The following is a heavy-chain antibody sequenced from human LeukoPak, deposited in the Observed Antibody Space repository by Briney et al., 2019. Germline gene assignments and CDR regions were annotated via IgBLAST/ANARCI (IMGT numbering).Heavy chain of an antibody. CDR2: INPSGGST. V-gene: IGHV1-46*03. Sequence: ASVTVSCKASGYTFTSYYMHWVRQAPGQGLEWMGIINPSGGSTSYAQKFQGRVTMTRDTSTSSVYMELSSLRSEDTAVYYCARAGDTAMRTDYWGQGTLVTVSP. CDR1: GYTFTSYY. CDR3: ARAGDTAMRTDY. J-gene: IGHJ4*02. D-gene: IGHD5-18*01.